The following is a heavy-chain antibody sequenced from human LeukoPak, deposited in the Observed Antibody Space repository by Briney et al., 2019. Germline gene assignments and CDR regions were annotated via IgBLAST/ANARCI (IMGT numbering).Heavy chain of an antibody. CDR3: ARRTVTTFRWSDP. V-gene: IGHV4-39*07. CDR2: INHSGST. D-gene: IGHD4-17*01. Sequence: SETLSLTCTVSGGSISSSSYYWAWIRQPPGKGLEWIGEINHSGSTNYNPSLKSRVTISVDTSKNQFSLKLSSVTAADTAVYYCARRTVTTFRWSDPWGQGTLVTVSS. CDR1: GGSISSSSYY. J-gene: IGHJ5*02.